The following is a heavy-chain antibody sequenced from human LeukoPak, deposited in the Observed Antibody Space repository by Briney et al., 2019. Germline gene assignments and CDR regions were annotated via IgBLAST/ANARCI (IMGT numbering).Heavy chain of an antibody. CDR3: ARSQFDY. Sequence: GGPLRLSCAASGFAFSSYWMLWVRQAPGKGLVWVSRISGDGTTTTYADSVKGRFTISRDNAKNILYLQMNSLRAEDTAIYYCARSQFDYWGQGILVTVSS. V-gene: IGHV3-74*01. CDR1: GFAFSSYW. J-gene: IGHJ4*02. CDR2: ISGDGTTT.